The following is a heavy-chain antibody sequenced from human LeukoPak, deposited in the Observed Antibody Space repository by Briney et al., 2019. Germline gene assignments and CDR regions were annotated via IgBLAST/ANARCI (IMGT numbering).Heavy chain of an antibody. CDR1: GGSISSYY. Sequence: ASETLSLTCTVSGGSISSYYWSWIRQPPGKGLEWIGYIYYSGSTNYNPSLKSRVTISVDTSKNQFSLKLSSVTAADTAVYYCARDTLGYCSSTSCPGDYYYYYMDVWGKGTTVTVSS. CDR2: IYYSGST. J-gene: IGHJ6*03. CDR3: ARDTLGYCSSTSCPGDYYYYYMDV. V-gene: IGHV4-59*01. D-gene: IGHD2-2*01.